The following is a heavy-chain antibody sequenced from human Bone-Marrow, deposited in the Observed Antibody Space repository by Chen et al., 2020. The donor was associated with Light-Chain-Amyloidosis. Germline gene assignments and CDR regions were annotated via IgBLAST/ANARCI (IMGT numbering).Heavy chain of an antibody. CDR2: ISGDGSSR. D-gene: IGHD4-17*01. Sequence: EVQLVESGGGLVQPGGSLRLSCAASGFSIDTYWLHWVRQAPGKGLVWVSRISGDGSSRSYADPVKGRFTISRDNVKNILYLEMNSLRAEDTATYYCARDLTTVTVWGQGTTVTVSS. J-gene: IGHJ6*02. V-gene: IGHV3-74*01. CDR1: GFSIDTYW. CDR3: ARDLTTVTV.